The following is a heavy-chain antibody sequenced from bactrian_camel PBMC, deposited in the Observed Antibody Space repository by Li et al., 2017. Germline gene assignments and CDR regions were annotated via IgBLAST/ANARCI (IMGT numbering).Heavy chain of an antibody. J-gene: IGHJ4*01. V-gene: IGHV3S40*01. Sequence: DVQLVESGGDLAQPGKSLKITCRTSFTFAKHHMYWIRQAPGKGLEWVSAINWNGDSTNYADSVKGQFTISRDNAKNTVYLQMNSLEPEDTAVYYCVRSNWGPTDWGQGTQVTVS. D-gene: IGHD7*01. CDR1: FTFAKHH. CDR3: VRSNWGPTD. CDR2: INWNGDST.